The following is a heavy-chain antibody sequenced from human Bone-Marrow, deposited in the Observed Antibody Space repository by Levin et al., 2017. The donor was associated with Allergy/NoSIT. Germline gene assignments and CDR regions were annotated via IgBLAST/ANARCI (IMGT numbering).Heavy chain of an antibody. Sequence: TGGSLRLSCAASGFTFSDASMSWVRQGPGKGLEWVGRIKTKSEGETKEYAAPVKGRFIISRDDSKNIMYLQMNSVKTEDTAVYYCTTDPRLRFFYYHYMDVWGAGTTVTVSS. CDR3: TTDPRLRFFYYHYMDV. CDR1: GFTFSDAS. D-gene: IGHD3-3*01. J-gene: IGHJ6*03. V-gene: IGHV3-15*01. CDR2: IKTKSEGETK.